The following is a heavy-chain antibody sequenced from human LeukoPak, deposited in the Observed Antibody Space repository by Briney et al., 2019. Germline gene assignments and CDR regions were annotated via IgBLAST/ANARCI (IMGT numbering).Heavy chain of an antibody. Sequence: KPSETLSLTCTVSGGSISSGSYYWGWIRQPPGEGLECIGSMYYTVTPYSNPSLKSRVTISADTSNTQFSLKLTSVTAADTAVYYCARRGDYWGQGILVTAPS. CDR1: GGSISSGSYY. V-gene: IGHV4-39*01. D-gene: IGHD3-16*01. J-gene: IGHJ4*02. CDR2: MYYTVTP. CDR3: ARRGDY.